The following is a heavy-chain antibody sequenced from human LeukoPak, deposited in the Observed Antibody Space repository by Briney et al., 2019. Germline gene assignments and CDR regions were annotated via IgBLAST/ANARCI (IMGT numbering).Heavy chain of an antibody. J-gene: IGHJ5*02. D-gene: IGHD1-7*01. V-gene: IGHV4-30-2*04. CDR2: IYHSGST. Sequence: IYHSGSTYYNPSLKSRVTISVDTSKNQFSLKLSSVTAADTAVYYCARDRHNWNYVFNWFDPWGQGTLXT. CDR3: ARDRHNWNYVFNWFDP.